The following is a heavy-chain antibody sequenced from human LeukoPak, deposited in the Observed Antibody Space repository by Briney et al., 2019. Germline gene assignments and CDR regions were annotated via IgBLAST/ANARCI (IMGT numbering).Heavy chain of an antibody. J-gene: IGHJ4*02. CDR1: GYGFTTYW. V-gene: IGHV5-51*01. Sequence: GESLKISCKGSGYGFTTYWIGWVRQMPGKGLEWMGFIYPGDSETKYSPSFQGHVTFSADKSISTAYLQWSSLKASDTAMYYCARPATLSPYGGNLYFDYWGQGTLVTVSS. CDR3: ARPATLSPYGGNLYFDY. CDR2: IYPGDSET. D-gene: IGHD4-23*01.